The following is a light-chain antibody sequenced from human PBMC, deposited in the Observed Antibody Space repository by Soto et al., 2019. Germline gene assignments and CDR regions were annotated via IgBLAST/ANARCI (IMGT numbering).Light chain of an antibody. J-gene: IGKJ1*01. V-gene: IGKV3-11*01. Sequence: EIVMTQSPATLSVSKGERATLSCRSSQSVSGNLAWHQQKPGQAPRLLIYDISNRATGIPARFSVIGSGTDSTLTLRSIEPEDFAVYDCQPRNWPWTVGQWTKFDIK. CDR1: QSVSGN. CDR2: DIS. CDR3: QPRNWPWT.